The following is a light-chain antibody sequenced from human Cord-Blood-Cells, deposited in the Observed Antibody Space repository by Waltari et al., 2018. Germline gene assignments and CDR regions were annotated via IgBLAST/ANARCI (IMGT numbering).Light chain of an antibody. Sequence: IVLTQSPATLSLSPGEGATLSCRASQSVSSYLAWYQQKPGQAPRLLIYDASNRATGIPSRFSVSGSGTDFTLTISSLEPEDFAVYYCQQRSNWPPFTFGQGTRLEIK. J-gene: IGKJ5*01. CDR1: QSVSSY. CDR3: QQRSNWPPFT. V-gene: IGKV3-11*01. CDR2: DAS.